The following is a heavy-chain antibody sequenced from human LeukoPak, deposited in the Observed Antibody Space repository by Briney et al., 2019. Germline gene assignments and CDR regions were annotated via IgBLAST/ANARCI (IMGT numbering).Heavy chain of an antibody. CDR2: IKRDGSVK. J-gene: IGHJ4*02. CDR3: ASNYASGSYFSIG. Sequence: GGSLRLSCEASGLTFSSYWMGWVRQAPGKGLEWVANIKRDGSVKYSVDSVKGRFTISRDNAKNSLYLQMNSLRAEDTAVYYCASNYASGSYFSIGWGQGTLVTVSS. D-gene: IGHD3-10*01. V-gene: IGHV3-7*01. CDR1: GLTFSSYW.